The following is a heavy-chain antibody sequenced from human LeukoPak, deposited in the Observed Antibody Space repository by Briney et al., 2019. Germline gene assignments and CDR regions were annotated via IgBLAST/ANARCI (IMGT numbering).Heavy chain of an antibody. CDR1: GGSISSSSYY. J-gene: IGHJ6*03. CDR2: IYYSGSA. Sequence: SETLSLTCTVSGGSISSSSYYWGWIRQPPGKGLEWIGSIYYSGSAYYNPSLKSRVTISVDTSKNQFSLKLRSVTAADTAAYYCARLEGESSGYRYRTYYYYYMDVWGKGTTVTVSS. V-gene: IGHV4-39*01. CDR3: ARLEGESSGYRYRTYYYYYMDV. D-gene: IGHD3-22*01.